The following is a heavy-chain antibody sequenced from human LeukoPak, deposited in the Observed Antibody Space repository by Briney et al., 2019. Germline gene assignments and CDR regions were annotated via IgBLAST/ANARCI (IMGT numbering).Heavy chain of an antibody. CDR1: GFTVSSNY. CDR3: ARDRYNWNGCFDY. CDR2: IYSGGST. D-gene: IGHD1-20*01. V-gene: IGHV3-66*02. J-gene: IGHJ4*02. Sequence: GGSLRLSCAASGFTVSSNYMSWVRQAPGKGLEWVSVIYSGGSTYYADSVKGRFTISRDNSKNTLYLQMNSLRAEDTAVCYCARDRYNWNGCFDYWGQGTLVTVSS.